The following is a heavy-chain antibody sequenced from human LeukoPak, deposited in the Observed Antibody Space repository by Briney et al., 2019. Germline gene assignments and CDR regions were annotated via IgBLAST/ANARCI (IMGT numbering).Heavy chain of an antibody. V-gene: IGHV3-30-3*01. J-gene: IGHJ4*02. D-gene: IGHD3-22*01. CDR1: GFTFSYYT. CDR2: ISYDGSNK. CDR3: ARVLDYYDSSGNYFSY. Sequence: GGSLRLSCAASGFTFSYYTMHWVRQAPGKGLDWVAVISYDGSNKYYADSVKGRFTISRDNSKNTLYLQMNSLRADDTAVYYCARVLDYYDSSGNYFSYWGQGTLVTVSS.